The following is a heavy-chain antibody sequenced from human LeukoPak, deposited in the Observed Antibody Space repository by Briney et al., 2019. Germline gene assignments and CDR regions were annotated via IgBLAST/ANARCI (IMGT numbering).Heavy chain of an antibody. CDR1: GFTFSSYS. Sequence: GGSLKLSCAVSGFTFSSYSMNWVRQAPGKGLEWVSYISSSSGTIYYADSVKGRFTISRDNAKNSLYLQMNSLRDDDSAVYYCARERFGDFDYGGQGTLVTVSS. D-gene: IGHD3-10*01. V-gene: IGHV3-48*02. CDR3: ARERFGDFDY. CDR2: ISSSSGTI. J-gene: IGHJ4*02.